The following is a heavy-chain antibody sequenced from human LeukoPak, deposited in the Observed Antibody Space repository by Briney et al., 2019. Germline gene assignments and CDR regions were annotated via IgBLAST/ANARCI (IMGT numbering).Heavy chain of an antibody. D-gene: IGHD2-21*02. V-gene: IGHV1-24*01. CDR3: ATKPYCGGDCYPEGAFDI. CDR1: GYTLTELS. Sequence: GSSVKVSCKVSGYTLTELSMHWVRQAPGKGLEWMGGFDPEDGETIYAQKFQGRVTMTEDTSTDTAYMELSSLRSEDTAVYYCATKPYCGGDCYPEGAFDIWGQGTMVTVSS. CDR2: FDPEDGET. J-gene: IGHJ3*02.